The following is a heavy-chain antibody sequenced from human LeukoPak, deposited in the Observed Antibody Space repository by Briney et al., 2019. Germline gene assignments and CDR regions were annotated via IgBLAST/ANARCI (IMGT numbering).Heavy chain of an antibody. V-gene: IGHV4-34*01. J-gene: IGHJ4*02. CDR1: GGSFSGYY. CDR2: INHSGRT. Sequence: SETLSLTCAVYGGSFSGYYWSWIRQPPGKGLEWIGEINHSGRTNYNPSLKSRVTISVDTSKNQFSLKLSSVTAADTAVYYCARSSSLYDFWSGYRTPLDYWGQGTLVTVSS. CDR3: ARSSSLYDFWSGYRTPLDY. D-gene: IGHD3-3*01.